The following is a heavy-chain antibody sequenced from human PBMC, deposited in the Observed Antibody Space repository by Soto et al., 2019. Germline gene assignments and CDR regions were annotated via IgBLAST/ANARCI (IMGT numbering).Heavy chain of an antibody. CDR1: GGSISSSSYY. J-gene: IGHJ6*02. CDR2: IYYSGST. D-gene: IGHD6-19*01. CDR3: ARRRLSGIAVAPPDYYYYGMDV. V-gene: IGHV4-39*01. Sequence: SETLSLTVSVSGGSISSSSYYWGWIRQPPGKGLEWIGGIYYSGSTYYNPSLKSRVTISVDTSKNQFSLKLSSVTAADTAVYYCARRRLSGIAVAPPDYYYYGMDVWGQGTTVTVSS.